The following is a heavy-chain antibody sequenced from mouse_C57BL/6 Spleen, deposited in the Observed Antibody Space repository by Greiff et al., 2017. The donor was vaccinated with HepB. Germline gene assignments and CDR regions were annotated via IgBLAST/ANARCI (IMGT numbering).Heavy chain of an antibody. D-gene: IGHD1-1*01. CDR2: ISSGSSTI. CDR1: GFTFSDYG. V-gene: IGHV5-17*01. J-gene: IGHJ3*01. CDR3: ARPWVTTGEAWFAY. Sequence: EVHLVESGGGLVKPGGSLKLSCAASGFTFSDYGMHWVRQAPEKGLEWVAYISSGSSTIYYADTVKGRFTISRDNAKNTLFLQMTSLRSEDTAMYYCARPWVTTGEAWFAYWGQGTLVTVSA.